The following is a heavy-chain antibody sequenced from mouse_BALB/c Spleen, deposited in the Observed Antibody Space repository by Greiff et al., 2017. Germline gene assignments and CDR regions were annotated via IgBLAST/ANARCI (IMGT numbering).Heavy chain of an antibody. V-gene: IGHV3-2*02. D-gene: IGHD2-3*01. CDR1: GYSITSDYA. Sequence: EVHLVESGPGLVKPSQSLSLTCTVTGYSITSDYAWNWIRQFPGNKLEWMGYISYSGSTSYNPSLKSRISITRDTSKNQFFLQLNSVTTEDTATYYCARSDGYYAAMDYWGQGTSVTVSS. J-gene: IGHJ4*01. CDR2: ISYSGST. CDR3: ARSDGYYAAMDY.